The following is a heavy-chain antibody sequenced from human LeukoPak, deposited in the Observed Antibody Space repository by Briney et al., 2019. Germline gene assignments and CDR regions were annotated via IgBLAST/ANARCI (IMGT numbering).Heavy chain of an antibody. CDR1: GFSFISYG. CDR2: VSDDGRNK. V-gene: IGHV3-30*18. D-gene: IGHD4-17*01. J-gene: IGHJ4*02. CDR3: AKRPSDYGDYVTYFDY. Sequence: GGSLRLPCAASGFSFISYGMHWVRQAPGKGLEWVGVVSDDGRNKKYADSVKGRFTISRDNSKDTLYLQMNSLRDEDTAVYYCAKRPSDYGDYVTYFDYWGQGTLVAVSS.